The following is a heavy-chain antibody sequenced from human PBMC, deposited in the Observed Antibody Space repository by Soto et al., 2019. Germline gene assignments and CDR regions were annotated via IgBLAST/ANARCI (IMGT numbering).Heavy chain of an antibody. J-gene: IGHJ4*02. CDR2: ISGSGGST. Sequence: GSLRLSCAASGFTFSSYAMSWVRQAPGKGLEWVSAISGSGGSTYYADSVKGRFTISRDNSKNTLYLQMNSLRAEDTAVYYFAKNEWSDPYYFGYWGQGTLVTVSS. CDR1: GFTFSSYA. V-gene: IGHV3-23*01. D-gene: IGHD3-3*01. CDR3: AKNEWSDPYYFGY.